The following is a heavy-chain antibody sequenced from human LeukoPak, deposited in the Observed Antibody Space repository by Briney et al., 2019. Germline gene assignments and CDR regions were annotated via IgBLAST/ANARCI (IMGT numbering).Heavy chain of an antibody. Sequence: GGSLRLSCAASGFTFSSYSMNWVRQAPGKGLEWDSSISSRSSYIYYADSVKGRFTISRDNAKNSLYLQMNSLRAEDTAVYYCARQPFYGGNRGGAFDIWGQGTMVTVSS. CDR2: ISSRSSYI. CDR3: ARQPFYGGNRGGAFDI. D-gene: IGHD4-23*01. J-gene: IGHJ3*02. V-gene: IGHV3-21*01. CDR1: GFTFSSYS.